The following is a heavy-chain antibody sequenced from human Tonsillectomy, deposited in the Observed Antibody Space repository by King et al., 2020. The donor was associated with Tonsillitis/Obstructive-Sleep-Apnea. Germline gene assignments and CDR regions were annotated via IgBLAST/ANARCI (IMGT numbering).Heavy chain of an antibody. V-gene: IGHV3-23*04. J-gene: IGHJ3*02. CDR1: GFPFSSYA. CDR2: ISGGGGST. D-gene: IGHD3-22*01. CDR3: TKFDYDSSFGAFSI. Sequence: VQLVESGGGLVQPGGSLRLSCAASGFPFSSYAMSWVRQAPGKGLEWVSGISGGGGSTHYAAAVKGRFTISRDNSKNTRYLQMNSLRAEDTAVYYCTKFDYDSSFGAFSIWGQGTMVTVSS.